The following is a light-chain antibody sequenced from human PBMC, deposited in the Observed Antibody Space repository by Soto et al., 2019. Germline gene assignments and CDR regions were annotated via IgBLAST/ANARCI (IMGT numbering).Light chain of an antibody. CDR1: QSLSSSY. Sequence: EMVLTQSPGTLSLSPGERATLSFSASQSLSSSYLAWYRHKPGQAPRVLIYGASSRATGIPDRFSGSGSGTDFTLSISSLEAEDFAVYYCQQYGNSPWTFGQGTKVEIK. J-gene: IGKJ1*01. V-gene: IGKV3-20*01. CDR3: QQYGNSPWT. CDR2: GAS.